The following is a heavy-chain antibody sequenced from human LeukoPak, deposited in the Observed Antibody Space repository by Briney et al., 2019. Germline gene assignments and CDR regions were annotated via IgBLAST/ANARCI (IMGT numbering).Heavy chain of an antibody. CDR3: ARDRGYSGYEGGY. J-gene: IGHJ4*02. D-gene: IGHD5-12*01. CDR2: ISSSGSTI. Sequence: GGSLRLSCAASGFTFSSYEMNWVRQAPGKGLEWVSYISSSGSTIYYADSVKGRFTISRDNAKNSLYLQMNSLRAEDTAVYYCARDRGYSGYEGGYWGQGTQVTVSS. V-gene: IGHV3-48*03. CDR1: GFTFSSYE.